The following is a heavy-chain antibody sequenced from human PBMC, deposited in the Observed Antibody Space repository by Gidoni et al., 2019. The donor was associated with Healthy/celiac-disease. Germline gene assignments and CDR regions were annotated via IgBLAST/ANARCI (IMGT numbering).Heavy chain of an antibody. CDR1: GRSISSSSYY. V-gene: IGHV4-39*01. J-gene: IGHJ3*02. D-gene: IGHD2-15*01. CDR2: IYYSGST. CDR3: ARRSVVYDAFDI. Sequence: QLQLQESGPGLVKPSATLSLTCTVAGRSISSSSYYWGWIRQPPGKGLEWIGSIYYSGSTYYNPSLKSRVTISVDTSKNQFSLKLSSVTAADTAVYYCARRSVVYDAFDIWGQGTMVTVSS.